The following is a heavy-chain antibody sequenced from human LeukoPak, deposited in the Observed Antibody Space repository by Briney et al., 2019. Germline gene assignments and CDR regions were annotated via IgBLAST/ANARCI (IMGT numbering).Heavy chain of an antibody. CDR3: ARTYDILTGYPPLDYYYYGMDV. Sequence: ASVKVSCKASGYTFTSYDISWVRQAPGQGLEWMGWISAYNGNTNYAQKLQGRVTMTTDTSTSTAYMELRSLRSDDTAVYYCARTYDILTGYPPLDYYYYGMDVWGQGTTVTVSS. CDR1: GYTFTSYD. V-gene: IGHV1-18*01. J-gene: IGHJ6*02. D-gene: IGHD3-9*01. CDR2: ISAYNGNT.